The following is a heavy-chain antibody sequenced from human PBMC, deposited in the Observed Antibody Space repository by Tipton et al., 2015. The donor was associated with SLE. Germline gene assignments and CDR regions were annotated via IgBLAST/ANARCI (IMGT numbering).Heavy chain of an antibody. D-gene: IGHD6-13*01. CDR1: GFTVSSNY. J-gene: IGHJ3*02. CDR2: IYSGGRT. V-gene: IGHV3-66*01. Sequence: SLRLSCAASGFTVSSNYMSWVRQAPGKGLEWVSIIYSGGRTNYADSVKGRFSISRDNSKNTLYLQMNSLRAEDTAVYYCARDGSSSWLYAFDIWGQGTMVTVSS. CDR3: ARDGSSSWLYAFDI.